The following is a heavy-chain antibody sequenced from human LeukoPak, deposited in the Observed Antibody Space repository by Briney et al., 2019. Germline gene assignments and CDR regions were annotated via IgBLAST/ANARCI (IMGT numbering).Heavy chain of an antibody. Sequence: ASVKVSCKASGGTFSSYAISWVRQAPGQGLEWMGRVIPILGIANYAQKFQGRVTITADKSTSTAYMELSSLRSEDTAVYYCASGFYYDSSGYYIPLSLDYWGQGTLVTVSS. D-gene: IGHD3-22*01. CDR1: GGTFSSYA. V-gene: IGHV1-69*04. CDR2: VIPILGIA. CDR3: ASGFYYDSSGYYIPLSLDY. J-gene: IGHJ4*02.